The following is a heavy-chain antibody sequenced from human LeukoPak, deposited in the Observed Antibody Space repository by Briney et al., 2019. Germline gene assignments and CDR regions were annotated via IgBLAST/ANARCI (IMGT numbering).Heavy chain of an antibody. Sequence: ASVKVSCKXSGYTFSDDYMHWVRQAPGQGLEWMGWMNPKNGGTNYAQKFQGRVIMTRDTSINTAYMELSRLTSDDTAVYYCARCSVVVPAAINWFDPWGQGTLVTVSS. V-gene: IGHV1-2*02. D-gene: IGHD2-2*01. CDR2: MNPKNGGT. CDR3: ARCSVVVPAAINWFDP. J-gene: IGHJ5*02. CDR1: GYTFSDDY.